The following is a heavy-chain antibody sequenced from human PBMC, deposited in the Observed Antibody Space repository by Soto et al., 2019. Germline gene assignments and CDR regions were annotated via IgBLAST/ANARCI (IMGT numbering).Heavy chain of an antibody. CDR2: ISYDGSNK. D-gene: IGHD6-19*01. Sequence: GGSLRLSCAASGFTFSSYAMHWVRQAPGKGLEWVAVISYDGSNKYYADSVKGRFTISRDNSKNTLYLQMNSLRGEDTAVYYCAKDPHDVVAVAGTLYYYYHMDVWGKGTTVTVSS. CDR3: AKDPHDVVAVAGTLYYYYHMDV. V-gene: IGHV3-30-3*01. CDR1: GFTFSSYA. J-gene: IGHJ6*03.